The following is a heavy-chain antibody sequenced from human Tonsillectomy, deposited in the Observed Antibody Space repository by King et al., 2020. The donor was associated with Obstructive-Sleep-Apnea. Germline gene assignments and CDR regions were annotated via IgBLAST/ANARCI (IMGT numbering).Heavy chain of an antibody. CDR3: ARDERGHYGGNFPGN. CDR2: ISSDGSST. CDR1: GFTFSIFA. Sequence: VQLVESGGGVVQPGRSLRLSCAASGFTFSIFAFHWVRQAPGKGLEWVALISSDGSSTYYAESVRGRFTVSRDNSDNTLSLQMDSLSLEDTAVYHCARDERGHYGGNFPGNWGQGTLVTVSS. D-gene: IGHD4-23*01. J-gene: IGHJ4*02. V-gene: IGHV3-30*01.